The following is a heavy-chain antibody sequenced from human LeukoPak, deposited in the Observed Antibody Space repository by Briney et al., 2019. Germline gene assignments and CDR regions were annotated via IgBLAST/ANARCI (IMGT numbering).Heavy chain of an antibody. V-gene: IGHV4-39*07. CDR2: IYYSGTT. J-gene: IGHJ6*02. CDR1: GGSISRSSYY. Sequence: SETLSLTCTVSGGSISRSSYYWGWIRQPPGKGLEWIGSIYYSGTTYYNPSLKSRVTISVDTSKNQFSLKLSSVTAADTAVYYCARDLGGFGGLMDVWGQGTTVTVSS. D-gene: IGHD3-10*01. CDR3: ARDLGGFGGLMDV.